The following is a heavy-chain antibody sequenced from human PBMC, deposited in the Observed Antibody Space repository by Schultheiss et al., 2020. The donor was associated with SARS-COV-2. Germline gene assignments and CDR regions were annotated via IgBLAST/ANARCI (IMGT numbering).Heavy chain of an antibody. J-gene: IGHJ6*02. D-gene: IGHD6-6*01. CDR2: IYYSGST. Sequence: SETLSLTCTVSGGSISSGDYYWSWIRQPPGKGLEWIGYIYYSGSTNYNPSLKSRVTISVDTSKNQFSLKLSSVTAADTAVYYCARGVDPYSSSTGDYYYYYGMDVWGQGTTVTVSS. CDR1: GGSISSGDYY. CDR3: ARGVDPYSSSTGDYYYYYGMDV. V-gene: IGHV4-61*08.